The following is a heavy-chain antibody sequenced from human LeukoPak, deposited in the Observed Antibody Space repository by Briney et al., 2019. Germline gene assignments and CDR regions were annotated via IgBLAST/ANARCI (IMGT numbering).Heavy chain of an antibody. V-gene: IGHV3-30*04. Sequence: PGRSLRLSCAASGFTFSSYAMRWVRQAPGKGLERVAVISYDGSNKYYADSVKGRFTISRDNSKNTLYLQMNSLRAEDTAVYYCARDRYCSGGSCYLFGYWGQGTLVTVSS. D-gene: IGHD2-15*01. CDR2: ISYDGSNK. CDR3: ARDRYCSGGSCYLFGY. J-gene: IGHJ4*02. CDR1: GFTFSSYA.